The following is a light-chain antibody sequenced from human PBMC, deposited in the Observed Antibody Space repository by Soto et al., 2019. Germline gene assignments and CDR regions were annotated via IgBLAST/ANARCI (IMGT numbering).Light chain of an antibody. CDR3: QYYNDSCWT. CDR1: QTISSW. V-gene: IGKV1-5*03. J-gene: IGKJ1*01. CDR2: KTS. Sequence: DIQLTQSPSTLSASVGDRVTITCRASQTISSWLAWYQQKPGKAPNLLIYKTSNLESGVPSRFSGSGSGTEFTLTISSLQPDDFATYYRQYYNDSCWTFGQGTKVEIK.